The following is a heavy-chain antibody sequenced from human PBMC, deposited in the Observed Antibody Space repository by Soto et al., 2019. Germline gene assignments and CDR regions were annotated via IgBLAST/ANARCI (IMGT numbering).Heavy chain of an antibody. J-gene: IGHJ4*02. V-gene: IGHV3-30*18. Sequence: QVQLVESGGGVVQPGRSLRLSCAASGFTFSNYAMHWVRQAPGKGLEWLAIISYDGDNEYYADSVRGRFTISRDNSKNTWELQTNNLRHEDTAVYYGAKEGGPVYCNSPGCSAKHFDYWGQGTLVTVSS. CDR1: GFTFSNYA. CDR3: AKEGGPVYCNSPGCSAKHFDY. CDR2: ISYDGDNE. D-gene: IGHD2-2*01.